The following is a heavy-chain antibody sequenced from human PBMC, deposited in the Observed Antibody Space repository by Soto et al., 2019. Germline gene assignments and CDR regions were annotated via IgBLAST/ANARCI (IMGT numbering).Heavy chain of an antibody. V-gene: IGHV4-39*01. D-gene: IGHD2-2*01. CDR2: IYYSGST. J-gene: IGHJ3*02. Sequence: SETLSLTCTVSGGSISSSSYYWGWIRQPPGKGLEWIGSIYYSGSTYYNPSLKSRVTISVDTSKNQFSLKLSSVTAADTAVYYCARPLLGYCSSTSCRTPQHDAFDIWGQGTMVTVSS. CDR3: ARPLLGYCSSTSCRTPQHDAFDI. CDR1: GGSISSSSYY.